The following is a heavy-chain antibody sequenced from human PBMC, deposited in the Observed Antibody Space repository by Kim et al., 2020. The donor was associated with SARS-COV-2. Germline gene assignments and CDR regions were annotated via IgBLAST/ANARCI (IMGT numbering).Heavy chain of an antibody. J-gene: IGHJ4*02. CDR2: ISHTGGIT. V-gene: IGHV3-23*01. D-gene: IGHD5-18*01. CDR1: GFTFSSYG. Sequence: GGSLRLSWAGSGFTFSSYGMSWVRQAPGKGLEWVSAISHTGGITDYADSVKGRFTISRDNSKNTLYLQMNSLRADDTALYYCAIRGSNYGAYNYWGQGTLVTVSS. CDR3: AIRGSNYGAYNY.